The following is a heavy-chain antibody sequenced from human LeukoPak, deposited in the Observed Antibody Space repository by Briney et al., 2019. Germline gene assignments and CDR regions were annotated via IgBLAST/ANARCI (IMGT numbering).Heavy chain of an antibody. V-gene: IGHV1-2*02. Sequence: ASVKVSCKASGYTFTGYYMHWVRQAPGQGLEWMGWINPNSGGTNYAQKFQGRVTMTRDTSISTAYMEPSRLRSDDTAVYYCARVGDYDILTGSWYYGMDVWGQGTTVTVSS. CDR2: INPNSGGT. D-gene: IGHD3-9*01. CDR1: GYTFTGYY. CDR3: ARVGDYDILTGSWYYGMDV. J-gene: IGHJ6*02.